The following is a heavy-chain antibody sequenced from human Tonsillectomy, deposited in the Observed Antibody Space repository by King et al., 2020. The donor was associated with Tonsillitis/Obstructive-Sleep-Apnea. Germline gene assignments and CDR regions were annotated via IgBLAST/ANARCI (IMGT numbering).Heavy chain of an antibody. CDR2: IYYSGST. CDR3: ARQGSTSCYFCSYYYYYMDV. Sequence: QLQLQESGPGLVKPSETLSLTCTVSGGSISSSSYYWGWIRQPPGKGLGWIGSIYYSGSTYYNPSLKSRVTISVDTSKNQFSLKLSSVTAADTAVYYCARQGSTSCYFCSYYYYYMDVWGKGTTVTVSS. CDR1: GGSISSSSYY. V-gene: IGHV4-39*01. J-gene: IGHJ6*03. D-gene: IGHD2-2*01.